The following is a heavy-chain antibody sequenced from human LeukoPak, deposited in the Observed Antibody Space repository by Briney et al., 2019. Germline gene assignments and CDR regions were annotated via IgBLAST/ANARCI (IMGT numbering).Heavy chain of an antibody. V-gene: IGHV4-34*01. J-gene: IGHJ4*02. D-gene: IGHD2-15*01. Sequence: SETLSLTCAVYGGSFSGYYWSWIRQPPGKGLEWIGEINHSGSTNYNPSLKSRVTILVDTSKNQFSLKLSSVTAADTAVYYCAVCSGGSCYYFDYWGQGTLVTVSS. CDR1: GGSFSGYY. CDR2: INHSGST. CDR3: AVCSGGSCYYFDY.